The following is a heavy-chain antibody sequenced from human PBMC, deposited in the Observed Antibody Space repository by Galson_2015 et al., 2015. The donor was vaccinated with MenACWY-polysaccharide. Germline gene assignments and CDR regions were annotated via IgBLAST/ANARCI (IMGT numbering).Heavy chain of an antibody. J-gene: IGHJ4*02. CDR3: ARGGGRLPEKYYFDY. CDR2: INSDGRST. CDR1: GFTFSGNW. Sequence: SLRLSCAASGFTFSGNWMHWVRHAPGKGLVWVSRINSDGRSTSYADSVKGRFTTSRDNAKHTLYLQMNSLSAEDTAVYYCARGGGRLPEKYYFDYWGQGTLVTVSS. D-gene: IGHD3-16*01. V-gene: IGHV3-74*01.